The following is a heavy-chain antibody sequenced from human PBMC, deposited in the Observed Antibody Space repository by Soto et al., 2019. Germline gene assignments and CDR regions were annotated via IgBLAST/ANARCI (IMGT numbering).Heavy chain of an antibody. V-gene: IGHV3-30-3*01. J-gene: IGHJ6*02. CDR1: GFTFSSYA. D-gene: IGHD3-10*01. CDR3: ARDSGSGSYCGGTYGMDV. Sequence: QVQLVESGGGVVQPGRSLRLSCAASGFTFSSYAMHWVRQAPGKGLEWVAVISYDGSNKYYADSVKGRFTISRDNSKNKLYLQMNSLRAEDTAVYYWARDSGSGSYCGGTYGMDVWGQGTTVTVSS. CDR2: ISYDGSNK.